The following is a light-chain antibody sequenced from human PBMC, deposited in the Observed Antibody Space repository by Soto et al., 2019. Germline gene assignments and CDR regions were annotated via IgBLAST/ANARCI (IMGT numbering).Light chain of an antibody. CDR2: DAS. CDR1: QSISSW. Sequence: DIQMTQSPSTLSASVGDRFTITCRASQSISSWLAWYQQKPGKAPKLLIYDASSLESGVPSRFSGSGSGTEFTLTISSLQPDEFATYYCQQYNSYSYTFGQGTKLEIK. CDR3: QQYNSYSYT. V-gene: IGKV1-5*01. J-gene: IGKJ2*01.